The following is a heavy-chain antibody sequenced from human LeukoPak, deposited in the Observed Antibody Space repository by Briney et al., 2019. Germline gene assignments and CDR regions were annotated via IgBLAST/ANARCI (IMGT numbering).Heavy chain of an antibody. V-gene: IGHV4-38-2*02. D-gene: IGHD3-10*01. CDR3: ARGRGRNYYGSGSSREAFDP. CDR1: GYSVSSGYY. CDR2: VSHSGSA. J-gene: IGHJ5*02. Sequence: SETLSLTCSVSGYSVSSGYYWGWIRQSPGKGLEWIGDVSHSGSAQYNPSLKSRVSIAVDTSKNQFSLKLHAVTAADSAVYFCARGRGRNYYGSGSSREAFDPWGQGTLVTVSS.